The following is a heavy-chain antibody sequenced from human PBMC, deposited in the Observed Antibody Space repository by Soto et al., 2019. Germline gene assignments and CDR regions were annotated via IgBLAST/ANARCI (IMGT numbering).Heavy chain of an antibody. J-gene: IGHJ4*02. D-gene: IGHD1-1*01. CDR3: ARIDTDNWNPLDY. Sequence: QVQLVQSGAEVKKPGSSVKVSCKASGGTFSSYAISWVRQAPGQGLEWMGGLIPIFGTANYAQKFQGRVTITADESTSTAYMELRSMRSDDTAVYYCARIDTDNWNPLDYWGQGTLVTVSS. V-gene: IGHV1-69*01. CDR1: GGTFSSYA. CDR2: LIPIFGTA.